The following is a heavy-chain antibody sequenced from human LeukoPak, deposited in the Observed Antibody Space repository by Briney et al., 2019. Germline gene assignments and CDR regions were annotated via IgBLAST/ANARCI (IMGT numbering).Heavy chain of an antibody. CDR2: IKQDGSEK. D-gene: IGHD3-3*01. Sequence: GGSLRLSCAASGFTFSSYWMSWVRQAPGKGLEWVANIKQDGSEKYYVDSVKGRFTISRDNAKNSLYLQMNSLRAEDTAVYYCAKEKALRFLEWPDYGMDVWGPVTTVTVSS. CDR1: GFTFSSYW. J-gene: IGHJ6*02. CDR3: AKEKALRFLEWPDYGMDV. V-gene: IGHV3-7*01.